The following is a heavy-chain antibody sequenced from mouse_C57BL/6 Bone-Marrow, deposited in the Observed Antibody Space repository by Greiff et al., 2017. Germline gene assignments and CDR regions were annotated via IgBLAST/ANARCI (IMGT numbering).Heavy chain of an antibody. CDR3: HYYGSSYAFAY. D-gene: IGHD1-1*01. Sequence: QVQLKESGPELVKPGASVKISCKASGYAFSSSWMNWVKQRPGKGLEWIGRIYPGDGDTNYNGKFKGKATLTADKSSSTAYMQLSSLTSEDSAVYFCHYYGSSYAFAYWGQGTLVTVSA. CDR1: GYAFSSSW. CDR2: IYPGDGDT. J-gene: IGHJ3*01. V-gene: IGHV1-82*01.